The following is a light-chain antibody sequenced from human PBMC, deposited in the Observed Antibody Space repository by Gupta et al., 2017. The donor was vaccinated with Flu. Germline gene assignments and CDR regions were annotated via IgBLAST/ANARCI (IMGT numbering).Light chain of an antibody. Sequence: QSVVNQPPSASATPGQRVTISCSGSGSNIGSNSVNWYQQLPGTAPTLLLSSNQYRTSGVPDRFSGSKSGTSASLAISGLQSEDEADYYCAAWDDSLNAYAFGTGTTVTVL. CDR2: SNQ. V-gene: IGLV1-44*01. CDR3: AAWDDSLNAYA. J-gene: IGLJ1*01. CDR1: GSNIGSNS.